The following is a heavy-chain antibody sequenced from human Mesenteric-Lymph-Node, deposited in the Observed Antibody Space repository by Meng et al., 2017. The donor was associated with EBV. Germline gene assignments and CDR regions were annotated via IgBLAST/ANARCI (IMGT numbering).Heavy chain of an antibody. J-gene: IGHJ4*02. Sequence: QPHMLQAGPGLAKPSETPSLTCAISGDSVSSNSAAWNSIRHSPSRGLEWLGRTYYRSKWYNGYAVSVKSRITINPDTSKNQFSLQLNSVTPEDTAMYYCARSGSSGRIDYWGQGTLVTVSS. D-gene: IGHD6-19*01. CDR2: TYYRSKWYN. V-gene: IGHV6-1*01. CDR3: ARSGSSGRIDY. CDR1: GDSVSSNSAA.